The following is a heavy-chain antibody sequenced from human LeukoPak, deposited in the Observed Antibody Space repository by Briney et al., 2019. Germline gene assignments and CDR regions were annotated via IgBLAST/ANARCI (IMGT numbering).Heavy chain of an antibody. CDR3: ARDPGGRNWFDP. CDR2: IYYSGST. J-gene: IGHJ5*02. V-gene: IGHV4-31*03. CDR1: GGSISSGGYY. D-gene: IGHD3-10*01. Sequence: SETLSLTCTVSGGSISSGGYYWSWLRQHPGKGXXXXGYIYYSGSTYYNPSLKSRATISVDMSKNQFSLKLSSVTAADTAVYYCARDPGGRNWFDPWGLGTLVTVSS.